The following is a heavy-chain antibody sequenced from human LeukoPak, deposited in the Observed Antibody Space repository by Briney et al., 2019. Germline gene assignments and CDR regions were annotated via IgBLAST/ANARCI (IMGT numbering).Heavy chain of an antibody. J-gene: IGHJ4*02. CDR1: GYTFTSYG. V-gene: IGHV1-18*01. D-gene: IGHD5-12*01. CDR3: AREPRAYSGYGYYFDY. Sequence: ASVKVSCKASGYTFTSYGISWGRQAPGQGLEWMGWISAYNGNTNYAQKLQGRVTMTTDTSTSTAYMELRSLRSDDTAVYYCAREPRAYSGYGYYFDYWGQGTLVAVSS. CDR2: ISAYNGNT.